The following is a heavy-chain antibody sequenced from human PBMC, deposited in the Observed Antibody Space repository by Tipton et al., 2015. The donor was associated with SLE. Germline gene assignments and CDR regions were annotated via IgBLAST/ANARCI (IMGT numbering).Heavy chain of an antibody. D-gene: IGHD7-27*01. J-gene: IGHJ4*02. V-gene: IGHV3-30-3*02. CDR3: AKIPNWGEFFDS. Sequence: SLRLSCAASGFTFSNYAMHWVRQAPGKGLEWVAVISYDGSNKYYADSVKGRFTVSRDNSKNTLYLQMTSLRGEDTAVYYCAKIPNWGEFFDSWGQGTLVTVSS. CDR2: ISYDGSNK. CDR1: GFTFSNYA.